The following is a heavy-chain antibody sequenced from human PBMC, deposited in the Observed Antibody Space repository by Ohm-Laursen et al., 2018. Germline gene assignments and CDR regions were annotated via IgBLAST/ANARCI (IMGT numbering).Heavy chain of an antibody. V-gene: IGHV3-21*01. J-gene: IGHJ4*02. CDR3: ARDVGSSATFDY. CDR1: GFTFSSYS. Sequence: GSLRLSCTASGFTFSSYSMNWVRQAPGKGLEWVSSISSSSSYIYYADSVKGRFTISRDNAKNSLYLQMNSLRAEDTAVYYCARDVGSSATFDYWGQGTLVTVSS. CDR2: ISSSSSYI. D-gene: IGHD2-2*01.